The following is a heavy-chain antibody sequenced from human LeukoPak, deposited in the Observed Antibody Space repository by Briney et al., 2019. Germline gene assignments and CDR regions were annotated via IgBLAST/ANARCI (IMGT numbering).Heavy chain of an antibody. CDR2: VTGSASST. CDR1: GFTFRSYA. Sequence: PGGSLRLSCAGSGFTFRSYAMSWVRQAPGKGLEWVSGVTGSASSTYYADSVKGRFTISRDNSKNTLYLQMNSLRVEDTAVYYCAKGWYNGPNWFDPWGQGTLVTVSS. V-gene: IGHV3-23*01. D-gene: IGHD1-14*01. J-gene: IGHJ5*02. CDR3: AKGWYNGPNWFDP.